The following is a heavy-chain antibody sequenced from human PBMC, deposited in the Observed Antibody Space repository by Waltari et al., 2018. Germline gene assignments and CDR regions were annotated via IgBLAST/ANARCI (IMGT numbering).Heavy chain of an antibody. Sequence: QVLLQESGPGLVKPSETLSLTCTVSCGSIGNYYWTWVRQPPGKGVEWIGYVQDSGTTHYNPALGSRVAISIDMSKNQVSLNLKSVAAADTAVYFCARDAGYCDTSRCTDYLDHWGQGRLVIVSS. CDR3: ARDAGYCDTSRCTDYLDH. J-gene: IGHJ4*02. D-gene: IGHD2-15*01. V-gene: IGHV4-59*13. CDR2: VQDSGTT. CDR1: CGSIGNYY.